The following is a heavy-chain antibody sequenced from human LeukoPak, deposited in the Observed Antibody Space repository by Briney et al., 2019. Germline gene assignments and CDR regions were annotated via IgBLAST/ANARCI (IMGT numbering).Heavy chain of an antibody. Sequence: GGSLRLSCEVSGFTFDDHAINWVRQAPGKGLEWVANINWNGGSTGYGDSVKGRFAISRDNTKNSVFLQMHSLRGDDTALYYCARDMLLEDAFDIWGQGTMVIVSS. CDR3: ARDMLLEDAFDI. V-gene: IGHV3-20*04. CDR2: INWNGGST. CDR1: GFTFDDHA. J-gene: IGHJ3*02. D-gene: IGHD3-10*02.